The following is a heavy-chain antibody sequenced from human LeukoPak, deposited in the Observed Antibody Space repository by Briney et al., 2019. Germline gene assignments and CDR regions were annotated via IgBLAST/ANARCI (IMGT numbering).Heavy chain of an antibody. CDR1: GYTFTSYY. D-gene: IGHD1-26*01. V-gene: IGHV1-46*01. Sequence: ASVKVSCKASGYTFTSYYMHWVRQAPGQGLEWMGIINPSGGSTSYAQKFQGRVTMTRNTSISTAYMELSSLRSEDTAVYYCARFRSGSYDYWGQGTLVTVSS. CDR2: INPSGGST. CDR3: ARFRSGSYDY. J-gene: IGHJ4*02.